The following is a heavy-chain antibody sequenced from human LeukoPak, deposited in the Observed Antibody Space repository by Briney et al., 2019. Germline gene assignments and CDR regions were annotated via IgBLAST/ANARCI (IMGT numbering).Heavy chain of an antibody. CDR1: GFTVSNNY. V-gene: IGHV3-53*01. Sequence: GGSLRLSCAASGFTVSNNYVNWVRQAPGKGLEWVSVMYAGGSTAYADSVKGRFTISTDNSKNTLYLQMNNLRPEDTAVYYCARDLRYSVSWYWYFDLWGRGTLVTVSS. J-gene: IGHJ2*01. D-gene: IGHD6-13*01. CDR2: MYAGGST. CDR3: ARDLRYSVSWYWYFDL.